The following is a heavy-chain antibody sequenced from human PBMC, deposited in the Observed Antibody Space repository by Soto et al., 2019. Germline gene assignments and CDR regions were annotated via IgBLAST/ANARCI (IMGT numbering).Heavy chain of an antibody. CDR1: GFTFSSYA. V-gene: IGHV3-23*01. D-gene: IGHD3-16*01. CDR2: ISGSGGST. J-gene: IGHJ5*02. CDR3: AKMWGSSGGNWFDP. Sequence: GGSLRLSCAASGFTFSSYAMSWVRQAPGKGLEWVSAISGSGGSTYYADSVKGRFTISRDNSKNTLYLQMNSLRAEDTAIYYCAKMWGSSGGNWFDPWGQGTLVTVSS.